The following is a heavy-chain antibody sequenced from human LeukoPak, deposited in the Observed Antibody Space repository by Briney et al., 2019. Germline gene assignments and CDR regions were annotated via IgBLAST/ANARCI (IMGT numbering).Heavy chain of an antibody. J-gene: IGHJ3*02. CDR2: ISSSSSYI. D-gene: IGHD1-26*01. V-gene: IGHV3-21*01. CDR3: ARGRWELLRTGAFDI. CDR1: GFTFSSYS. Sequence: PGGSLRLSCAASGFTFSSYSMNWVRQAPGKGLEWVSSISSSSSYIYYADSVKGRFTISRDNAKNSLYLQMNSLRAEDTAVYYCARGRWELLRTGAFDIWGQGTMVTVSS.